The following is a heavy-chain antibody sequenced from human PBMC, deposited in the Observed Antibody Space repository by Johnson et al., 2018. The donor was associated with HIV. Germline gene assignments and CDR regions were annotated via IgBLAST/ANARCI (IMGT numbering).Heavy chain of an antibody. CDR1: GFTFRNYA. CDR2: ISYDGSNK. D-gene: IGHD1-26*01. CDR3: ARVRAGRENAFDI. Sequence: QVQLVESGGGVVQPGTSLRLSCAASGFTFRNYAMHWVRQAPGKGLEWVAVISYDGSNKYYADSVKGRFTISIDNSKNTLSLQMNSPRVDDTAIYYCARVRAGRENAFDIWGQGTMVTVSS. J-gene: IGHJ3*02. V-gene: IGHV3-30*04.